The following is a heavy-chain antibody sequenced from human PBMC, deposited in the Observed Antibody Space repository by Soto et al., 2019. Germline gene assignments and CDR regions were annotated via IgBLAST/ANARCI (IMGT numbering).Heavy chain of an antibody. Sequence: SETLSLTCAVYGGSFSGHYWSWIRQSPGKGLEWIGEINHSGSMNYNPSLKSRVTILVDTSKNQFSLKLSSVTAADTAVYYCARAISLLAVVRGGAPDKYYRDSW. D-gene: IGHD6-19*01. CDR3: ARAISLLAVVRGGAPDKYYRDS. CDR1: GGSFSGHY. CDR2: INHSGSM. V-gene: IGHV4-34*01. J-gene: IGHJ5*01.